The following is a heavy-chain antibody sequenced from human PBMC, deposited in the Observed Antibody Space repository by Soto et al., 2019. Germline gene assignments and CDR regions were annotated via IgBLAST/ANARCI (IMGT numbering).Heavy chain of an antibody. V-gene: IGHV3-33*01. J-gene: IGHJ6*02. Sequence: LRLSCAASGFTFSSYGMHWVRQAPGKGLEWVAVIWYDGSNKYYADSVKGRFTISRDNSKNTLYLQMNSLRAEDTAVYYCARVGFDSYGPVGYYGMDVWGQGTTVTVSS. D-gene: IGHD5-18*01. CDR1: GFTFSSYG. CDR3: ARVGFDSYGPVGYYGMDV. CDR2: IWYDGSNK.